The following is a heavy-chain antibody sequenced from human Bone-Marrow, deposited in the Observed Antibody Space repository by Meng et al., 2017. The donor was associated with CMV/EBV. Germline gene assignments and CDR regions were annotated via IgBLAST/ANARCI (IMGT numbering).Heavy chain of an antibody. CDR3: ARRGFVVLPAAPFDY. D-gene: IGHD2-2*01. J-gene: IGHJ4*02. Sequence: GGSLRLSCAASGFTFSSYSMNWVRQAPGKGLEWVTFIRCSSSYIYYADSVKGRFTISRDNAKNSLYMQMNRLRAEDTAVYYWARRGFVVLPAAPFDYWGQGTLVTVSS. CDR1: GFTFSSYS. V-gene: IGHV3-21*01. CDR2: IRCSSSYI.